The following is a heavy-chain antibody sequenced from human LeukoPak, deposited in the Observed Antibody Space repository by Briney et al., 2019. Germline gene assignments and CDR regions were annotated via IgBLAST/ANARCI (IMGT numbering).Heavy chain of an antibody. CDR1: GGSISSDSYY. CDR2: IYTSGST. CDR3: ARGFTLFDP. D-gene: IGHD2/OR15-2a*01. J-gene: IGHJ5*02. Sequence: SETLSLTCTVSGGSISSDSYYWSWIRQPAGKGLEWIGRIYTSGSTNYNPSLKSRVTISVDTSKNQFSLKLSSVTAADTAVYYCARGFTLFDPWGQGTLVTVSS. V-gene: IGHV4-61*02.